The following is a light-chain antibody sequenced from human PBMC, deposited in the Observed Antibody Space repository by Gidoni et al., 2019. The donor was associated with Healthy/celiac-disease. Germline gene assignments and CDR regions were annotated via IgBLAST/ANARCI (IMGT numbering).Light chain of an antibody. CDR1: QSISSY. CDR2: AAS. Sequence: DIQMTQSPSSLSASVGDRVTITCRASQSISSYLHWYQQKPGKAPKLLIYAASSLQSGVPSRFSGSGSGTDFTLTISRLQPEDFATYYCQQSYSTPPTFGGGTKVEIK. J-gene: IGKJ4*01. CDR3: QQSYSTPPT. V-gene: IGKV1-39*01.